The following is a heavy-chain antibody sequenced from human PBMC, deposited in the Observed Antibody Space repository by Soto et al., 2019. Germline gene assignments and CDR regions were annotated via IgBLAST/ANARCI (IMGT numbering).Heavy chain of an antibody. CDR1: GGTVSNSA. CDR3: GRGSSWTKVEY. J-gene: IGHJ4*02. Sequence: QVQLVQSGAEVKKPGSSVKVSCKASGGTVSNSAISWLRQAPGQGLEWMGGIIPIFGPAIYARKFRGRVTITADESTSTAYMELSTVRSEDTAVYYCGRGSSWTKVEYWGQGHLVTVSS. V-gene: IGHV1-69*01. D-gene: IGHD2-15*01. CDR2: IIPIFGPA.